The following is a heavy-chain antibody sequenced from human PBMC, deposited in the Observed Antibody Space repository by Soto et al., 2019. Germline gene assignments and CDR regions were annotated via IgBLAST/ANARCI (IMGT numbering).Heavy chain of an antibody. D-gene: IGHD4-17*01. CDR2: INPNSGGT. CDR1: GYTFTGYY. Sequence: ASVKVSCKASGYTFTGYYMHWVRQAPGQGLEWMGWINPNSGGTNYAQKFQGWVTMTRDTSISTAYMELSRLRSDDTAVYYCASDHGNGDCYFDYWGQGTLVTVSS. V-gene: IGHV1-2*04. J-gene: IGHJ4*02. CDR3: ASDHGNGDCYFDY.